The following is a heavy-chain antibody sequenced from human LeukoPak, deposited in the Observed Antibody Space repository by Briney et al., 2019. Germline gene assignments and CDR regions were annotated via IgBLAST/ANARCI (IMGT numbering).Heavy chain of an antibody. J-gene: IGHJ4*02. Sequence: SETLSLTCAVSGGSISSSNWWSWVRQPPGKGLEWIGEIYHSGSTNYNPSLKSRVTISVDKSKNQFSLKLSSVTAADTAVYYCARAYSGSYPEPGVDYWGQGTLVTVSS. CDR2: IYHSGST. CDR1: GGSISSSNW. D-gene: IGHD1-26*01. V-gene: IGHV4-4*02. CDR3: ARAYSGSYPEPGVDY.